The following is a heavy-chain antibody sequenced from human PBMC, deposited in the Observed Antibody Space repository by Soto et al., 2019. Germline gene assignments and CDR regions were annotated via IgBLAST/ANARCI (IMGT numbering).Heavy chain of an antibody. D-gene: IGHD1-1*01. J-gene: IGHJ4*02. CDR1: GQSFSGHS. CDR3: AKGAGIVALPGELEDVNDDY. V-gene: IGHV4-34*01. CDR2: INESGST. Sequence: QVQLQQWGAGLLKPSETLSLTCAVYGQSFSGHSWGWIRQPPGKGLEWIGEINESGSTYYNPSLKSRVTISTDTSKNQSSLKVSSVSAADTAVYYCAKGAGIVALPGELEDVNDDYWGQGTLVNVSS.